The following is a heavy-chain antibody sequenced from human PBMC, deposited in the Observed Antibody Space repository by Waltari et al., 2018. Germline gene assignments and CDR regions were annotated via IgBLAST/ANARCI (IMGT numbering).Heavy chain of an antibody. J-gene: IGHJ4*02. D-gene: IGHD4-17*01. CDR3: AKDYGDRPLGY. V-gene: IGHV3-30*02. Sequence: VHLVESGGGVVQPGGHLILSCPASRFTFTINCMHWVHQAPGKGLEWVAFIRYDGSNKYYADSVKGRFTISRDNSKNTLYLQMNSLRAEDTAVYYCAKDYGDRPLGYWGQGTLVTVSS. CDR2: IRYDGSNK. CDR1: RFTFTINC.